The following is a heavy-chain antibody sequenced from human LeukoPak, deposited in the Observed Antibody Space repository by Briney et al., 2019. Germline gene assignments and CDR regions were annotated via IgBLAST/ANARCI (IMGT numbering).Heavy chain of an antibody. CDR3: ARDIQLST. Sequence: GGSLRLSCAASGFNFRDYSFNWLRQAPGKGLEWISFISSSSNTVYYADSVRGRFTISRDNSKDTLYLEMNSLRAEDTAIYYCARDIQLSTWGLGTMVTVSS. J-gene: IGHJ3*01. CDR1: GFNFRDYS. CDR2: ISSSSNTV. D-gene: IGHD5-24*01. V-gene: IGHV3-48*01.